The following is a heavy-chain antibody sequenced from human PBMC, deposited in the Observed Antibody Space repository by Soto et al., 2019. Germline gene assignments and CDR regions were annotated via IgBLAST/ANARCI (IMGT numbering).Heavy chain of an antibody. CDR3: ARDPSYYYYSSGYYPFDY. CDR2: ISAYNGNT. CDR1: GYTFTSYG. V-gene: IGHV1-18*01. D-gene: IGHD3-22*01. J-gene: IGHJ4*02. Sequence: ASVKVSCKASGYTFTSYGISWVRQAPGQGLEWMGWISAYNGNTNYAQKLQGRVTMTTDTSTSTAYMELRSLRSDDTAVYYCARDPSYYYYSSGYYPFDYWGQGTLVTVSS.